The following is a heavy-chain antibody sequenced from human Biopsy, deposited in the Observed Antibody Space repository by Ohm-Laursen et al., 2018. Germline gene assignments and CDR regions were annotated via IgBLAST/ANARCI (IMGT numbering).Heavy chain of an antibody. V-gene: IGHV3-9*01. CDR1: GFRFDDYA. D-gene: IGHD6-19*01. CDR3: VKSAYSSGFWEASDY. CDR2: ISWSSGTI. Sequence: SLRLSCAASGFRFDDYAMQWVRQAPGKGLEWVSGISWSSGTIGYADSVKGRFTVFRDNAKNSLFLQMNSLRVEDTALYYCVKSAYSSGFWEASDYWGQGTLVTVSS. J-gene: IGHJ4*02.